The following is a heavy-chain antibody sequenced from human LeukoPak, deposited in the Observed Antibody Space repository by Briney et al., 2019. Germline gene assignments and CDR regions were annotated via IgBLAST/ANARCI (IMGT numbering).Heavy chain of an antibody. CDR2: IIPILGIA. D-gene: IGHD5-18*01. V-gene: IGHV1-69*04. J-gene: IGHJ4*02. Sequence: GASVKVSCKASGGTFSSYAISWVRQAPGQGLEWMGRIIPILGIANYAQKFQGRVTITADKSTSTAYMELSSLRSEDTAVYYCARERGYSYGPIDYWGQGTLVTVSS. CDR1: GGTFSSYA. CDR3: ARERGYSYGPIDY.